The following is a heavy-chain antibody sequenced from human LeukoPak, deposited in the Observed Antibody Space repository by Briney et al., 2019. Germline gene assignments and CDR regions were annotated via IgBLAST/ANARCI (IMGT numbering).Heavy chain of an antibody. CDR3: AREREMVVMDAFDI. CDR1: GFTFSSYS. D-gene: IGHD2-21*01. J-gene: IGHJ3*02. Sequence: TGGSLRLSCAASGFTFSSYSMNWVRQAPGKGLEWVSSISSSSSYIYYADSVKGRFTISRDNAKNSLYLQMNSLRAEDTAVYYCAREREMVVMDAFDIWGQGTMVTVSS. V-gene: IGHV3-21*01. CDR2: ISSSSSYI.